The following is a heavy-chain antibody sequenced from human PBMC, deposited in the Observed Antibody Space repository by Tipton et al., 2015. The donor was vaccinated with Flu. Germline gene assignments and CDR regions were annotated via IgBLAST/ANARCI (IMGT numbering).Heavy chain of an antibody. CDR3: AIQRPTYYYGSGSYMDY. CDR1: GYSISSGYY. V-gene: IGHV4-38-2*01. D-gene: IGHD3-10*01. J-gene: IGHJ4*02. Sequence: TLSLTCAVSGYSISSGYYWGWIRQPPGKGLEWIGSIYHSGSTYYNPSLKSRATISVDTSKNQFSLKLSSVTAADTAVYYRAIQRPTYYYGSGSYMDYWGQGTLVTVSS. CDR2: IYHSGST.